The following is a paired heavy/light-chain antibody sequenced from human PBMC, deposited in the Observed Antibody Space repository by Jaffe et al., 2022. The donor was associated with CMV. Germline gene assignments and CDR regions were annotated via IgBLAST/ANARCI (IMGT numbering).Light chain of an antibody. J-gene: IGKJ5*01. V-gene: IGKV1-5*03. Sequence: DIQMTQSPSTLSASVGDRVTITCRASQSISSWLAWYQQKPGKAPKLLIYKASSLESGVPSRFSGSGSGTEFTLTISSLQPDDFATYYCQQYNSLITFGQGTRLEIK. CDR3: QQYNSLIT. CDR2: KAS. CDR1: QSISSW.
Heavy chain of an antibody. Sequence: QVQLVQSGAEVKKPGASVKVSCKASGYTFTSYAMHWVRQAPGQRLEWMGWINAGNGNTKYSQKFQGRVTITRDTSASTAYMELSSLRSEDTAVYYCARDPAYSYGLYYYYYMDVWGKGTTVTVSS. D-gene: IGHD5-18*01. CDR1: GYTFTSYA. CDR2: INAGNGNT. J-gene: IGHJ6*03. CDR3: ARDPAYSYGLYYYYYMDV. V-gene: IGHV1-3*01.